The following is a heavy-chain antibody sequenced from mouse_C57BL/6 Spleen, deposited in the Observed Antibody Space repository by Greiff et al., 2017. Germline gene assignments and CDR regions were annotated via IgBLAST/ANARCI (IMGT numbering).Heavy chain of an antibody. CDR1: GYTFTSYW. CDR2: INPSNGGT. Sequence: QVQLQQPGTELVKPGASVKLSCKASGYTFTSYWMHWVKQRPGQGLEWIGNINPSNGGTNYNEKFKSKATLTVDKSSSIAYMQLSSLTSEDSAVYYCARGTTVVGEGYFDVWGTGTTVTVSS. J-gene: IGHJ1*03. D-gene: IGHD1-1*01. V-gene: IGHV1-53*01. CDR3: ARGTTVVGEGYFDV.